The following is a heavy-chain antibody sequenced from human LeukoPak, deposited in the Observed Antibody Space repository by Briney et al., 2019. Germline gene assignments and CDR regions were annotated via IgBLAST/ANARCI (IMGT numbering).Heavy chain of an antibody. CDR1: GGSISGYY. V-gene: IGHV4-59*12. CDR3: ARVGEQLARYYYYYMDV. D-gene: IGHD6-6*01. CDR2: IYYSGSI. Sequence: SETLSLTCTVSGGSISGYYWSWIRQPPGKGLQWIGYIYYSGSINYNPSLKSRVTISVDTSKNQFSLKLSSVTAADTAVYYCARVGEQLARYYYYYMDVWGKGTTVTVSS. J-gene: IGHJ6*03.